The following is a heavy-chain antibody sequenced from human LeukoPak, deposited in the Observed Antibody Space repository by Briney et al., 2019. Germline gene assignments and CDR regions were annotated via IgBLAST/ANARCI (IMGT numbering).Heavy chain of an antibody. Sequence: ASVKVSCKASGYSFDRYGVSWVRQAPGQGLEWLGWIGAFNGNTNYAQNLQGRVTMTADTSTTTAYMELRSLSSDDTAVYYCARDFLSYDGSENHFEDTFDIWSQGTMVIVSS. CDR1: GYSFDRYG. V-gene: IGHV1-18*01. J-gene: IGHJ3*02. CDR2: IGAFNGNT. D-gene: IGHD3-22*01. CDR3: ARDFLSYDGSENHFEDTFDI.